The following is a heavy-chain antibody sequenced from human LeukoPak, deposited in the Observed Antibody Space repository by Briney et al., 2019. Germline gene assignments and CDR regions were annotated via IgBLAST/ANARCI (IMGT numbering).Heavy chain of an antibody. Sequence: GGSLRLSCTASGFTFGDYAVSWVRQAPGKGLEWVGFIRSKAYGGTIEYAASVKGRFTISRDDSKSIAYLHLNSLKTEDTAVYYCTRDRNSDYDLFDYWGQGTLVTVSS. V-gene: IGHV3-49*04. CDR1: GFTFGDYA. CDR3: TRDRNSDYDLFDY. J-gene: IGHJ4*02. D-gene: IGHD5-12*01. CDR2: IRSKAYGGTI.